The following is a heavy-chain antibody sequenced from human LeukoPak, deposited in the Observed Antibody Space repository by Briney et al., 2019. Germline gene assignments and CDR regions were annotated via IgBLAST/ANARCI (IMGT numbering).Heavy chain of an antibody. D-gene: IGHD3-10*02. CDR1: GYTFTGYY. CDR3: ARSNHWGYYVRDWFDP. CDR2: INPNSGGT. V-gene: IGHV1-2*02. Sequence: GASVKVSCKASGYTFTGYYMHWVRQAPGQGLEWMGWINPNSGGTNYAQKFQGRVTMTRDTSISTAYMELSRLRSDDPAVYYCARSNHWGYYVRDWFDPWGQGTLVTVSS. J-gene: IGHJ5*02.